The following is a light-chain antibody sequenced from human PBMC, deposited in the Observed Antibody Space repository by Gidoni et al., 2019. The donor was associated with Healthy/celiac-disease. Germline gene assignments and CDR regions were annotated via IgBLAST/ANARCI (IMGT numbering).Light chain of an antibody. J-gene: IGKJ3*01. V-gene: IGKV3-11*01. CDR2: DAS. Sequence: EIVLTQSPATLSLSPGERATLSCRASQSVSSYLAWYQQKPGQAPRLLIYDASNRATGIPARFSGSGSGTDFTLTISSLEPEDFAVYYCQKRSNWPPTFGPGTQGISN. CDR3: QKRSNWPPT. CDR1: QSVSSY.